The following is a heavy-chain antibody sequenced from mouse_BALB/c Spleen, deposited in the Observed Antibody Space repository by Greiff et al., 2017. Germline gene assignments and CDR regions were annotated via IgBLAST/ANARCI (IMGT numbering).Heavy chain of an antibody. Sequence: DVMLVESGGGLVKPGGSLKLSCAASGFTFSSYAMSWVRQTPEKRLEWVASISSGGSTYYPDSVKGRFTISRDNARNILYLQMSSLRSEDTAMYYCARGRDGSRSPPLYWGQGTTLTVSS. CDR3: ARGRDGSRSPPLY. CDR1: GFTFSSYA. CDR2: ISSGGST. V-gene: IGHV5-6-5*01. J-gene: IGHJ2*01. D-gene: IGHD1-1*01.